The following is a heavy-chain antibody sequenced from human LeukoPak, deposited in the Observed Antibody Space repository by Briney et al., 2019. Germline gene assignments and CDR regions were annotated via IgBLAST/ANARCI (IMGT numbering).Heavy chain of an antibody. J-gene: IGHJ6*03. V-gene: IGHV3-23*01. Sequence: GGSLRLSCAASGFTFSSYAMSWVRQAPGKGLEWVSAISCSGGSTYYADSVKGRFTISRDNSKNMLYMQMNSLRAEDTAVYYCAKLRANYMDVWGKGTTVTVSS. CDR3: AKLRANYMDV. CDR1: GFTFSSYA. CDR2: ISCSGGST.